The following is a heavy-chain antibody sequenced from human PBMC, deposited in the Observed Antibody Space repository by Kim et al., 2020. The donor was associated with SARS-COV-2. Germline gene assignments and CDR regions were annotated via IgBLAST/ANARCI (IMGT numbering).Heavy chain of an antibody. CDR3: VKDLITMIVVVTPDFDY. V-gene: IGHV3-64D*06. J-gene: IGHJ4*02. Sequence: VKGIFTISKDNSKNTLYLQMSSLRAEDTAVYYCVKDLITMIVVVTPDFDYWGQGTLVTVSS. D-gene: IGHD3-22*01.